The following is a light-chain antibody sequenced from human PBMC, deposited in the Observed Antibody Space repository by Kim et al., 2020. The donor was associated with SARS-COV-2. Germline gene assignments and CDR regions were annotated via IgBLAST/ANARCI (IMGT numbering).Light chain of an antibody. CDR1: KLGDKY. V-gene: IGLV3-1*01. Sequence: SVPPGQTASLTCSGDKLGDKYACWYQQKPGQSPVLVIYQDSKRPSGIPERFSGSNSGNTATLTISGTQAMDEADYYCQAWDSSTAVFGGGTQLTVL. CDR3: QAWDSSTAV. CDR2: QDS. J-gene: IGLJ2*01.